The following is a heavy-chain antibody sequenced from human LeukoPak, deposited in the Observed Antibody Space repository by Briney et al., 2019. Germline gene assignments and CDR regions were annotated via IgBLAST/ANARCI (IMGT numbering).Heavy chain of an antibody. V-gene: IGHV3-23*01. CDR2: ISGSGDST. CDR1: RFTFSNYA. CDR3: ARGAVALYYFAC. D-gene: IGHD6-19*01. Sequence: GGSLRLSCAASRFTFSNYAMSWVRQAPGKGLEWVSGISGSGDSTYYADSVKGRFTISRDNYKNTLYLQMNTLRAEDTAVYYCARGAVALYYFACWGQGTLVTVSS. J-gene: IGHJ4*02.